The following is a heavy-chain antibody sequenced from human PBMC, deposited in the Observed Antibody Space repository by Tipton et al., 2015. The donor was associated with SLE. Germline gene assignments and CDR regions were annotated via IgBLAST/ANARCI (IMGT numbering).Heavy chain of an antibody. D-gene: IGHD6-19*01. Sequence: GLVKPSETLSLTCTVSGVSISTYSWNWIRQPAGKGLEWVGRIYGSGGTYYNPSLKSRVTISVDTSKNQFSLKLSSVTAADTAVYYCARQSGYSSRFDYWGQGTLVTVSS. V-gene: IGHV4-4*07. CDR2: IYGSGGT. CDR3: ARQSGYSSRFDY. CDR1: GVSISTYS. J-gene: IGHJ4*02.